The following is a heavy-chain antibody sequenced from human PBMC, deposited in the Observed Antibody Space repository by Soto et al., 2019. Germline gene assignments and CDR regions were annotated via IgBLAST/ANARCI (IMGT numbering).Heavy chain of an antibody. CDR3: ARRWGEGRVDY. D-gene: IGHD3-10*01. CDR2: IYHSGST. V-gene: IGHV4-4*02. Sequence: QVQLQESGPGLVKPSGTLSLTCAVSGASISSSNWWSWVRQPPGKGLEWIGEIYHSGSTNYNPSLTSRGTISVDKSRNQFSLKLSSVTAADTAVYYCARRWGEGRVDYWGQGTLVTVSS. J-gene: IGHJ4*02. CDR1: GASISSSNW.